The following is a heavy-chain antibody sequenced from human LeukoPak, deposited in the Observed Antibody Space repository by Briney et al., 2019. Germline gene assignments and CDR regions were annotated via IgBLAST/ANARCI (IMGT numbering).Heavy chain of an antibody. CDR2: IKEDASKI. V-gene: IGHV3-7*01. Sequence: PGGSLRLSCAASGFTFRNFWMSWVRQAPGKGLEWVADIKEDASKIYYLDSVKGRFTISRDNAKNSLYLQMNSLRAEDTAVYYCASIVAAAGKGGDYWGQGTLVTVSS. J-gene: IGHJ4*02. CDR1: GFTFRNFW. CDR3: ASIVAAAGKGGDY. D-gene: IGHD6-13*01.